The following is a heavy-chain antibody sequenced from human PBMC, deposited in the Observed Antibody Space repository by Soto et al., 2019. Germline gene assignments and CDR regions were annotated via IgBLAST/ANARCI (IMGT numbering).Heavy chain of an antibody. D-gene: IGHD5-12*01. CDR3: SRAYGGYDDY. Sequence: SETLSLTCTVSGGSISSYYWSWIRQPPGKGLEWIGYIYYSGSTNYNPSLKSRVTISVDTSKNQFSLKLSSVTAADTALYYCSRAYGGYDDYCGQGALVTGSS. V-gene: IGHV4-59*01. J-gene: IGHJ4*02. CDR1: GGSISSYY. CDR2: IYYSGST.